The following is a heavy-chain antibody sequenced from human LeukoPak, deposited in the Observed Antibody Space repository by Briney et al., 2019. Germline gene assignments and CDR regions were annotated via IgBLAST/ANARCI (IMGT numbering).Heavy chain of an antibody. CDR3: ARGDYGGLGA. CDR2: IYPSGST. D-gene: IGHD4-23*01. V-gene: IGHV4-30-2*01. J-gene: IGHJ5*02. Sequence: KASETLSLTCAVTGGSLSGGFTWSWIRQPLGKGLEWIGFIYPSGSTYYNPSLKSRVTISIDTSKNQVSLNLTSVTAADTAMYFCARGDYGGLGAWGQGILVTVSS. CDR1: GGSLSGGFT.